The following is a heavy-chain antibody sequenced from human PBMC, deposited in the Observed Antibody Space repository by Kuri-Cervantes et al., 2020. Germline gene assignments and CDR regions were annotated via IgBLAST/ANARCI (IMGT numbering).Heavy chain of an antibody. CDR3: ARANFWYGNYFDY. V-gene: IGHV4-34*01. D-gene: IGHD6-13*01. CDR2: INHSGST. CDR1: GGSFSGYY. Sequence: ESLKISCAVYGGSFSGYYWSWIRQPPGKGLEWIGEINHSGSTYYNPSLKSRVTMSVDTSRNQFSLKLSSVTAADTAVYYCARANFWYGNYFDYWGQGTLVTVSS. J-gene: IGHJ4*02.